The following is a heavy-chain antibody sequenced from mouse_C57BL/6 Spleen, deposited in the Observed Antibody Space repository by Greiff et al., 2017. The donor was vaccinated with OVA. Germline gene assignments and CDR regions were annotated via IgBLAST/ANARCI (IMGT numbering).Heavy chain of an antibody. CDR3: ARLGSQLGGFAY. CDR2: INPNNGGT. J-gene: IGHJ3*01. CDR1: GYTFTDYN. Sequence: VQLQQSGPELVKPGASVKMSCKASGYTFTDYNMHWVKQSHGKSLEWIGYINPNNGGTSYNQKFKGKATLTVNKSSSTAYMELRSLTSEDSAVYYCARLGSQLGGFAYWGQGTLVTVSA. V-gene: IGHV1-22*01. D-gene: IGHD4-1*02.